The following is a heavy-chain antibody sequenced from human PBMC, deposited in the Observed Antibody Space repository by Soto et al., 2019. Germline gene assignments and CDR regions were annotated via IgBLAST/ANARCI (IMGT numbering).Heavy chain of an antibody. CDR1: GFTFSGYA. Sequence: GGPPRLSCAAPGFTFSGYAMSWVGQAPGTGLEWVSSISDSDDDTYYADSVKGRFTISRDNSKNTLYLQMSSLRAEDTAVYYCAKERGGGGYSGYDPIDFWGQGT. CDR3: AKERGGGGYSGYDPIDF. CDR2: ISDSDDDT. D-gene: IGHD5-12*01. V-gene: IGHV3-23*01. J-gene: IGHJ4*02.